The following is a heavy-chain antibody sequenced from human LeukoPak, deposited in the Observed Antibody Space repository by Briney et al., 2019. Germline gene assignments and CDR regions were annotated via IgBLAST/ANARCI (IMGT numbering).Heavy chain of an antibody. J-gene: IGHJ5*02. CDR1: GFTFSSYG. D-gene: IGHD3-10*01. CDR2: IWYDGSNK. CDR3: AKGLGYYASGTYYNRIPDP. V-gene: IGHV3-33*06. Sequence: GGSLRLSCAASGFTFSSYGMHWVRQAPGKGLEWVAVIWYDGSNKYYADSVKGRFTISRDNSKNTLYLQMNSLRAEDTAVYYCAKGLGYYASGTYYNRIPDPWGQGTLVTVSS.